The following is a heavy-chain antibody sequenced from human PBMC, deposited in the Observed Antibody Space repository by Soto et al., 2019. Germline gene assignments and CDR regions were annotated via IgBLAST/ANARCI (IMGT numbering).Heavy chain of an antibody. J-gene: IGHJ4*02. CDR2: ISITGGNT. Sequence: DVQLLESGGNLVKPGGSLRVSCAASGFTFSSYAVSWVRQAPGKGPEWLSTISITGGNTYYADSVKGRFTISRDNSKDTLFLQMNSLRAEDTAVYYCAKGFASFDHRGQGTLVTVSS. CDR3: AKGFASFDH. CDR1: GFTFSSYA. V-gene: IGHV3-23*01.